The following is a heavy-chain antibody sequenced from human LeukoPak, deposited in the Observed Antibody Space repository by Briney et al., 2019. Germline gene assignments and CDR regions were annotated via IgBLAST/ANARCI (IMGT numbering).Heavy chain of an antibody. J-gene: IGHJ3*02. V-gene: IGHV1-8*01. D-gene: IGHD3-22*01. CDR2: MNPNSGNT. CDR3: ATNVWVADSSGDGAFDI. Sequence: ASVTVSCTASNDTFTIYDVNWVRQATGLGLEWMGWMNPNSGNTGYAQKFQGRVTMTMNSSISTAYMELTSLTSEDTAVYYCATNVWVADSSGDGAFDIWGQGTMVTVSS. CDR1: NDTFTIYD.